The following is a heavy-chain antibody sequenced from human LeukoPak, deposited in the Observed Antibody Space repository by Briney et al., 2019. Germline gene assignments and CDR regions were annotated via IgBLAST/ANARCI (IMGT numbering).Heavy chain of an antibody. Sequence: GGSLRLSCAASGFTFSSYAMHWVRQAPGKGLEWVAVISYDGSNKYYADSVKGRFTISRDNSKNTLYLQMNSLRAEDTAVYYCARLRVGVRGVIITTPIDYWGQGTLVTVSS. CDR1: GFTFSSYA. V-gene: IGHV3-30*04. J-gene: IGHJ4*02. CDR2: ISYDGSNK. D-gene: IGHD3-10*01. CDR3: ARLRVGVRGVIITTPIDY.